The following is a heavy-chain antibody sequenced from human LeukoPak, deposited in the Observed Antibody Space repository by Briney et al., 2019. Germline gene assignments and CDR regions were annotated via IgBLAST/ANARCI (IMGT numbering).Heavy chain of an antibody. D-gene: IGHD3-10*01. Sequence: GASVKVSCKASGYTFTGYYMHWVRQAPGQGLEWMGWINPNSGGTNYAQKFQGRVTMTRDTSISTAYMELSRLRSDDTAVYYCARGLKRITTVRGAPTPFYWGQGTLVTVSS. CDR2: INPNSGGT. CDR3: ARGLKRITTVRGAPTPFY. V-gene: IGHV1-2*02. J-gene: IGHJ4*02. CDR1: GYTFTGYY.